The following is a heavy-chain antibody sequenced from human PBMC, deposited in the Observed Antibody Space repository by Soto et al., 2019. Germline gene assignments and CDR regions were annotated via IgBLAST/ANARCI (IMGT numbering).Heavy chain of an antibody. CDR1: GGSFSGYY. Sequence: QVPLQQWGAGLLKSSETLSLTCAVYGGSFSGYYWNWLRQPPGEGLEWIGKIDQSGSTNYNPSLKRRVTLSIDTPRPQSPLTSTSATAMDTAVYYCAGGRDTDVRGVMNWFAPWGQGTLVPVSS. CDR3: AGGRDTDVRGVMNWFAP. D-gene: IGHD3-10*01. V-gene: IGHV4-34*01. CDR2: IDQSGST. J-gene: IGHJ5*02.